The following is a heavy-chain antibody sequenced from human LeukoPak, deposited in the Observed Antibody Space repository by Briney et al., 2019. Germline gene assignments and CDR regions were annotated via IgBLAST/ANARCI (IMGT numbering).Heavy chain of an antibody. CDR2: IYSGGGT. CDR1: GFTFSSYA. Sequence: GSLRLSCAASGFTFSSYAMSWVRQAPGKGLEWVAIIYSGGGTYYADSVKGRFTISRENSKNTLWLQMNSPRAEDTAVYYCARLHYDVLTGPFDYWGQGTLVTVSS. V-gene: IGHV3-66*04. D-gene: IGHD3-9*01. CDR3: ARLHYDVLTGPFDY. J-gene: IGHJ4*02.